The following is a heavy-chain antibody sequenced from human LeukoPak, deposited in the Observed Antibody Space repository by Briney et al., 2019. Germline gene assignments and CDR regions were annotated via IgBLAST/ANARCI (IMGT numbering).Heavy chain of an antibody. J-gene: IGHJ6*02. D-gene: IGHD2-2*01. Sequence: PGGSLRLSCAASGFTVSSNYMSWVRQAPGKGLEWVSVIYSGGSTYYADSVKGRFTISRDNSKSTLYLQMNSLRAEDTAVYYCARESSSTTSRGYYYYGMDVWGQGTTVTVSS. CDR2: IYSGGST. V-gene: IGHV3-53*01. CDR3: ARESSSTTSRGYYYYGMDV. CDR1: GFTVSSNY.